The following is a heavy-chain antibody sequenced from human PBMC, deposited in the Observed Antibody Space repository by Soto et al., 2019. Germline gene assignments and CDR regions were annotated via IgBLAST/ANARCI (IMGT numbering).Heavy chain of an antibody. D-gene: IGHD2-2*01. CDR3: ARERGAGSTHDAFDI. V-gene: IGHV3-66*01. CDR2: IYSGGST. CDR1: GFTVSSNY. J-gene: IGHJ3*02. Sequence: GGSLRLSCAASGFTVSSNYMSWVRQAPGKGLEWVSVIYSGGSTYYADSVKGRFTISRDNSKNTLYLQMISLRAEDTAVYYCARERGAGSTHDAFDIWGQGTMVTVSS.